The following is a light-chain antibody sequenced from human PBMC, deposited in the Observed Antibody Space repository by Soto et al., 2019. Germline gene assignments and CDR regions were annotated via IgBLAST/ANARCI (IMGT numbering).Light chain of an antibody. J-gene: IGKJ4*01. V-gene: IGKV3-11*01. CDR2: DAS. CDR1: QSVSSY. Sequence: EIVLTQSPATPSLFPGERAALSCRASQSVSSYLAWYQQKPGQAPRLLIYDASNRATGIPARFSGSGSGTDFTLTISSLEPEDFAVYYCQQRSNWLTFGGGTKVDIK. CDR3: QQRSNWLT.